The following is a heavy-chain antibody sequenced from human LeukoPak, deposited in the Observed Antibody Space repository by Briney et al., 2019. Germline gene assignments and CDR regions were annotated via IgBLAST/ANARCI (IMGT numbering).Heavy chain of an antibody. Sequence: GNTGYAQKFQGRVTMTRNTSISTAYMELSSLRSEDTAVCYCARGRSRRITIFGVVPDAFDIWGQGTMVTVSS. D-gene: IGHD3-3*01. J-gene: IGHJ3*02. CDR2: GNT. V-gene: IGHV1-8*01. CDR3: ARGRSRRITIFGVVPDAFDI.